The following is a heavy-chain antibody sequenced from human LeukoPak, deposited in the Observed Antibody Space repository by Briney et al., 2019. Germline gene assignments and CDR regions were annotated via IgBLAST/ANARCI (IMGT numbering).Heavy chain of an antibody. CDR2: INPNSGGT. D-gene: IGHD3-22*01. Sequence: GASVKVSCKASGYTFTGYYMHWVRQAPGQGLEWMGWINPNSGGTNYAQKFQGWVTMTRDTSISTAYMELSRLRSDDTAVYYCARYYYDSSGSFDYWGQGTLVTVSS. J-gene: IGHJ4*02. CDR1: GYTFTGYY. V-gene: IGHV1-2*04. CDR3: ARYYYDSSGSFDY.